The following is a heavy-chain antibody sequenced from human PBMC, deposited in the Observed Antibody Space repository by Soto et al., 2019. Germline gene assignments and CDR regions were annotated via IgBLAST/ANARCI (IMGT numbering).Heavy chain of an antibody. CDR3: ARLGYSSSSWAFDY. D-gene: IGHD6-6*01. J-gene: IGHJ4*02. CDR1: GGSIRSNNYF. Sequence: QLPVQESGPGLVKPSETLSLSCTVSGGSIRSNNYFWGWIRQPPGKGLEWIGSIYYSEGTYYNPSLKSRVSISVDTSKNHFSLGLSSVTAADTAVYYCARLGYSSSSWAFDYWGQGTLVTVSS. V-gene: IGHV4-39*02. CDR2: IYYSEGT.